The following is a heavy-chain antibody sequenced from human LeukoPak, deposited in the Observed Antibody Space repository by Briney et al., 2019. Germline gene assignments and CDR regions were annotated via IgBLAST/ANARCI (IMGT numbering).Heavy chain of an antibody. CDR3: ARAFDY. Sequence: PGGSLRLSCAPSGFTFSSYAMHWVRQAPGKGLEWVAVISYDGSNKYYADSVKGRFTISRDNSKNTLYLQMNSLRAEDTAVYYCARAFDYWGQGTLVTVSS. CDR1: GFTFSSYA. CDR2: ISYDGSNK. J-gene: IGHJ4*02. V-gene: IGHV3-30-3*01.